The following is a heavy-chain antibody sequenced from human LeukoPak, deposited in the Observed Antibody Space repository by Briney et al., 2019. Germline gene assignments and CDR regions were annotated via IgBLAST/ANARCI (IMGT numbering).Heavy chain of an antibody. D-gene: IGHD3-10*02. Sequence: GASVKVSCKASGGTFSSYAISWVRQAPGQGLEWMGGIIPIFGTANYAQKFQGRVTITADKSTSTACMELSSLRSEDTAVYYCARDRDYYVDAPYYYYYYMDVWGKGTTVTVSS. CDR1: GGTFSSYA. V-gene: IGHV1-69*06. CDR2: IIPIFGTA. CDR3: ARDRDYYVDAPYYYYYYMDV. J-gene: IGHJ6*03.